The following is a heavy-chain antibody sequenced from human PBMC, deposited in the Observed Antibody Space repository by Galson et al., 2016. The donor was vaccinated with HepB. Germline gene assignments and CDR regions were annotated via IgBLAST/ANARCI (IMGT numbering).Heavy chain of an antibody. Sequence: SLRLSCAASGFTFRSYDMSWVRQSTGKGLEWVAAIGTLHDSFFPDSVQGRFSISRENVKNSLYLQLNRPRAGDTAEYYCARIARGSSYTLGYFDLWSRGTLVTVSS. V-gene: IGHV3-13*04. CDR2: IGTLHDS. CDR3: ARIARGSSYTLGYFDL. J-gene: IGHJ2*01. D-gene: IGHD6-13*01. CDR1: GFTFRSYD.